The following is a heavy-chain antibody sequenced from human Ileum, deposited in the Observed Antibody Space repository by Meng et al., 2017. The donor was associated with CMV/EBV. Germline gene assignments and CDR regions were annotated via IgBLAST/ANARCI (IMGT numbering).Heavy chain of an antibody. CDR3: AKDRDSIGLDY. V-gene: IGHV3-30*02. CDR1: GFTFSRYG. J-gene: IGHJ4*02. Sequence: GGSLRLSCAGSGFTFSRYGMHWVRQAPGKGLEWVAVIRNDGIIQFYADSVKGRFIISRDNSNNMMYLHMNILTFEDTALYYCAKDRDSIGLDYWGQGTPVTVSS. CDR2: IRNDGIIQ. D-gene: IGHD3-3*02.